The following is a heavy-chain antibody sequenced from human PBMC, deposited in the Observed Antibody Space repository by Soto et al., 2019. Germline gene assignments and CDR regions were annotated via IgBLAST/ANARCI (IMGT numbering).Heavy chain of an antibody. V-gene: IGHV4-30-4*01. CDR3: ARDQDISRAFDI. CDR1: GGSTSSDNY. Sequence: TSETVSLTCTVSGGSTSSDNYWSWIRQPPGKGLEWIGHIYYSGNTDYNPSLKSRLAISIDTSKNQFSLKLSSVTAADTAVYYCARDQDISRAFDIWGQGTMVTVSS. CDR2: IYYSGNT. J-gene: IGHJ3*02. D-gene: IGHD2-15*01.